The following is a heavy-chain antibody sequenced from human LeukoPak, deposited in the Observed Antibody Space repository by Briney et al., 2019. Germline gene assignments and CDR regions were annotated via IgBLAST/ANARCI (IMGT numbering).Heavy chain of an antibody. D-gene: IGHD6-6*01. Sequence: GGSLRLSCAASGFTFSTYSVNWVRQAPGKGLEWVSSISSSGSYIYYADSVKGRFTISRDNAKNSLYLQMNSPRVEDTGVYYCVRDPSEGPSDYWGQGTLVTVSS. CDR1: GFTFSTYS. CDR2: ISSSGSYI. J-gene: IGHJ4*02. CDR3: VRDPSEGPSDY. V-gene: IGHV3-21*01.